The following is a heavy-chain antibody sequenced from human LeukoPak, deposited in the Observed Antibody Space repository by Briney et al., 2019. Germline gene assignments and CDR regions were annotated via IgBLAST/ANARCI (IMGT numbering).Heavy chain of an antibody. J-gene: IGHJ6*02. Sequence: GGSLRLSCAASGFTFSSYSMNWVRQAPGKRLEWLSYISGGSGSIIHADSVRGRFTISRDDAMNSLYLQMNSLGAEDTAVYYCARDCRPYCASSSYYHMDVWGQGTTVTVSS. V-gene: IGHV3-48*01. CDR3: ARDCRPYCASSSYYHMDV. CDR1: GFTFSSYS. D-gene: IGHD2-21*02. CDR2: ISGGSGSI.